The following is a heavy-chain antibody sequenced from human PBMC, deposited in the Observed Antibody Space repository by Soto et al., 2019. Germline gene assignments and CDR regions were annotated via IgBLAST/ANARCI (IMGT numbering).Heavy chain of an antibody. CDR1: GFTFSSYG. D-gene: IGHD4-17*01. CDR3: ARDKDYGGNYFDY. J-gene: IGHJ4*02. V-gene: IGHV3-33*01. Sequence: PGGSLRLSCAASGFTFSSYGMHWVRQAPGKGLEWVAVIWYDGSNKYYADSVKGRFTISRDNSKNTLYLQMNSLRAEDTAVYYCARDKDYGGNYFDYWGQGTLVTVSS. CDR2: IWYDGSNK.